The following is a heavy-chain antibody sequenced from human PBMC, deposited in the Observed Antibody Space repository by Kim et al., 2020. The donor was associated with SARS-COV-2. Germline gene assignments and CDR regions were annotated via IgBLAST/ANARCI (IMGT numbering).Heavy chain of an antibody. Sequence: SQTLSLTCAISGDSVSSNTATWNWIRQSPSRGLEWLGRTYYRSKWSNDYAPSVKSRITINPDTSKNQFSLQLNSVTPEDTAVYYCSRATVLESTLFDYWGQGTLVTVSS. J-gene: IGHJ4*02. D-gene: IGHD1-1*01. CDR2: TYYRSKWSN. V-gene: IGHV6-1*01. CDR3: SRATVLESTLFDY. CDR1: GDSVSSNTAT.